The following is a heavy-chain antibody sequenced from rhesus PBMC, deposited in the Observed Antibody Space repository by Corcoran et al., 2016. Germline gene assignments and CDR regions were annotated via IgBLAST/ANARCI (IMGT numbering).Heavy chain of an antibody. Sequence: QVQLQESGPGLVKPSETLSLTCAVSGGSFSGYSWGWIRQPPGKGLEWIGYLSGSSGSTDYIPSLKSRVTISTDTSKNQFSLKLSSVTAADTAVYYCARVIAAAGTINWGQGVLVTVSS. CDR3: ARVIAAAGTIN. CDR2: LSGSSGST. J-gene: IGHJ4*01. V-gene: IGHV4-165*01. D-gene: IGHD6-25*01. CDR1: GGSFSGYS.